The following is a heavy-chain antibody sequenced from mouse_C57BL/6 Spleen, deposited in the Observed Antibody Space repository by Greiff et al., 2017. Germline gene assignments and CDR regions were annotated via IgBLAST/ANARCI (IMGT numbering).Heavy chain of an antibody. V-gene: IGHV3-6*01. CDR1: GYSITSGYY. D-gene: IGHD2-1*01. J-gene: IGHJ1*03. CDR3: AREGIYYGNYPWYFDV. Sequence: VQLKESGPGLVKPSQSLSLTCSVTGYSITSGYYWNWIRQFPGNKLEWMGYISYDGSNNYNPSLKNRISITRDTSKNQFFLKLNSVTTEDTATYYCAREGIYYGNYPWYFDVWGTGTTVTVSS. CDR2: ISYDGSN.